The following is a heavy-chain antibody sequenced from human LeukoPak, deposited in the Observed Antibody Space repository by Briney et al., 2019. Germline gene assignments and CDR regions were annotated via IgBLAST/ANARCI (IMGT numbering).Heavy chain of an antibody. CDR2: IWYDGSNK. J-gene: IGHJ4*02. CDR1: GFTFSSYG. V-gene: IGHV3-33*01. D-gene: IGHD2-21*01. Sequence: PGGSLRLSCAASGFTFSSYGMHWVRQAPGKGLEWVAVIWYDGSNKYYADSVKGRFTISRDNSKNTLYLQMNSLRAEDTAVYYCARHEGGVLWSRKWGQGTLVTVSS. CDR3: ARHEGGVLWSRK.